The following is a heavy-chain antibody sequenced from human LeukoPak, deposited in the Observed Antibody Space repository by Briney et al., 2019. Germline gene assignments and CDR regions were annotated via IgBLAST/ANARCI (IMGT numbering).Heavy chain of an antibody. CDR3: ARDRVWGYCDSTSCRRSFDY. Sequence: SETLSLTCTVSGGSISGYYWSWIRQPPGKGLEWIGYIYYSGSTNYNPSLKSRVTMSVDTSKNQFSLKLSSVTAADTAMYYCARDRVWGYCDSTSCRRSFDYWGQGTLVTVSS. J-gene: IGHJ4*02. V-gene: IGHV4-59*01. CDR2: IYYSGST. D-gene: IGHD2-2*01. CDR1: GGSISGYY.